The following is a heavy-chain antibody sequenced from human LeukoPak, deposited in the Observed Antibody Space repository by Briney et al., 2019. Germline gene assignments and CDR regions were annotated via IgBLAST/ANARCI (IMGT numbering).Heavy chain of an antibody. V-gene: IGHV3-21*04. CDR2: ISSSSSYI. D-gene: IGHD2-21*02. J-gene: IGHJ4*02. Sequence: GGSLRLSCAASGFTFSTYAMTWVRQAPGKGLEWVSSISSSSSYIYYADSVKGRFTISRDNAKNSLYLQMNSLRAEDTAVYYCAREGAYCGGDCFGDWGQGTRVTVSS. CDR1: GFTFSTYA. CDR3: AREGAYCGGDCFGD.